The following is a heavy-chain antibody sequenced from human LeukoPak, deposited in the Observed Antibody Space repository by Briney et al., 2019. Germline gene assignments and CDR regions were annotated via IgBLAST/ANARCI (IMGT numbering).Heavy chain of an antibody. CDR3: ARDHIPIVRENWFDP. J-gene: IGHJ5*02. Sequence: GGSLRLSCAASGFTFSSYAMHGVRQAPGKGLERVAVISYDGRNKYYADSVKGRFTISRDTSKSTLYLQLNSLRPEDTAVYYCARDHIPIVRENWFDPWGQGTLVTVSS. CDR2: ISYDGRNK. D-gene: IGHD3-10*01. V-gene: IGHV3-30*04. CDR1: GFTFSSYA.